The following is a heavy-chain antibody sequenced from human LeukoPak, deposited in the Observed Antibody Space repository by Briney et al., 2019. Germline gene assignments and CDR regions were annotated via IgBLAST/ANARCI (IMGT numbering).Heavy chain of an antibody. D-gene: IGHD3-3*01. Sequence: GGSLRLSCAASGFTVSSNYMSWVRQAPGKGLEWVSIIYSGGSTYYTDSVKGRFTISRDNSKNTLYLQMNSLRAEDTAVYYCATGGDLFTIFVHRGQGTLVTVSS. V-gene: IGHV3-66*01. J-gene: IGHJ4*02. CDR3: ATGGDLFTIFVH. CDR2: IYSGGST. CDR1: GFTVSSNY.